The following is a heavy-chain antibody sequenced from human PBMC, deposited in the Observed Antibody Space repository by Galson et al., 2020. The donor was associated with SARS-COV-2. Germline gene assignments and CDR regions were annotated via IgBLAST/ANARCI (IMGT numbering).Heavy chain of an antibody. J-gene: IGHJ6*02. CDR1: GFSLITSGMR. Sequence: SGPTLVKRTHTLTLTCTFSGFSLITSGMRVSWIRQPPGKALEWLARIDWDDDKYYSTSLKTRLTISKDTSKNQVVLTMTNMDPVDTATYYCVRYYYYGMDVWGQGTTVTVSS. V-gene: IGHV2-70*04. CDR2: IDWDDDK. CDR3: VRYYYYGMDV.